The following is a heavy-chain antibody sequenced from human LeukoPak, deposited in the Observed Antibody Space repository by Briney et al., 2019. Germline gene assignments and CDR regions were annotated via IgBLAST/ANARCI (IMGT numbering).Heavy chain of an antibody. V-gene: IGHV4-31*03. Sequence: SETLSLTCTVSGGSISSGGYYWSWIRQHPGKGLEWIGYIYYSGSTYYSPSLKSRVTISVDTSKNQFSLKLSSVTAADTAVYYCASSGYYGLNYFDYWGQGTLVTVSS. J-gene: IGHJ4*02. D-gene: IGHD3-10*01. CDR1: GGSISSGGYY. CDR2: IYYSGST. CDR3: ASSGYYGLNYFDY.